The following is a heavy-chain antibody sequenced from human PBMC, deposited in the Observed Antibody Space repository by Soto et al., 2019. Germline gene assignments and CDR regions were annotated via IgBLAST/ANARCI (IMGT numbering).Heavy chain of an antibody. CDR1: GGSLSSYY. CDR2: IDYSGST. CDR3: GREIYSYAFDY. J-gene: IGHJ4*02. Sequence: SETLSLTCTVSGGSLSSYYWSWIRQPPGKGLEWIGNIDYSGSTNYNPSLKSRVTLSIDTSINQFSLSLMSVTAADTGVYYCGREIYSYAFDYWGRGTLVTVSS. D-gene: IGHD5-18*01. V-gene: IGHV4-59*01.